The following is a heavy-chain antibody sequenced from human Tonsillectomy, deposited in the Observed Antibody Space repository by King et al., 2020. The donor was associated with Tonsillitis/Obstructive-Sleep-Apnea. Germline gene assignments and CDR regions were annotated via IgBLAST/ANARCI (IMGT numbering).Heavy chain of an antibody. CDR3: ARLYCSSTGCYPDY. CDR2: IYYSGST. J-gene: IGHJ4*02. CDR1: GGSIRSSSYY. Sequence: LQLQESGPGLVKPSETLSLTCTVSGGSIRSSSYYWGWIRQPPGKGLEWIGSIYYSGSTYYTPSLKSRVTISVDTSKNPFSLKRSSVTAADPAVYYCARLYCSSTGCYPDYWGQGTLVTVSS. D-gene: IGHD2-2*01. V-gene: IGHV4-39*01.